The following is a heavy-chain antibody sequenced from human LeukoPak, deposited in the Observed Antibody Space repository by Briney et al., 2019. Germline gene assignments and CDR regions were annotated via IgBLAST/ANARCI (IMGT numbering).Heavy chain of an antibody. CDR2: IYTSGTT. CDR3: ARVMDYFPFDH. D-gene: IGHD3-10*02. Sequence: SETLSLTCTVSGGSISSYFWSWILQPAGKGMEWIGRIYTSGTTNYNPSLKSRVTMSLDTSKNQFSLKLSSVTAADTAVYYCARVMDYFPFDHWGQGTLVTVSS. J-gene: IGHJ5*02. CDR1: GGSISSYF. V-gene: IGHV4-4*07.